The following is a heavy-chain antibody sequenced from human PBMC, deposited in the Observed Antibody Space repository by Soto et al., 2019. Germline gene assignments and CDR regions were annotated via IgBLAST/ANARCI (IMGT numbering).Heavy chain of an antibody. J-gene: IGHJ6*02. Sequence: ASVKVSCKASGYTFTGYYMHWVRQAPGQGLEWMGWINPNSGGTNYAQKFQGWVTMTRDTSISTAYMELGRLRSDDTAVYYCARGVATVHYYYGMDVWGQGTTVTVS. D-gene: IGHD5-12*01. CDR3: ARGVATVHYYYGMDV. CDR1: GYTFTGYY. CDR2: INPNSGGT. V-gene: IGHV1-2*04.